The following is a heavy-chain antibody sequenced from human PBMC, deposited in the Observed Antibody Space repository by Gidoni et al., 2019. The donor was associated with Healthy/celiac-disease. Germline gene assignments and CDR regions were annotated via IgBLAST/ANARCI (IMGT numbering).Heavy chain of an antibody. Sequence: EVQLVESGGGLVQPGGSLRLSCAASGFTFSSYSLNWVRQAQGKGLEWVSYISSSSITIYYADSVKGRFNISRDNAKNSLYLQMNSLRDEDTAVYYCASLNRVRCSSTSCYPGDYYYYYMDVWGKGTTVTVSS. J-gene: IGHJ6*03. D-gene: IGHD2-2*01. CDR3: ASLNRVRCSSTSCYPGDYYYYYMDV. CDR2: ISSSSITI. CDR1: GFTFSSYS. V-gene: IGHV3-48*02.